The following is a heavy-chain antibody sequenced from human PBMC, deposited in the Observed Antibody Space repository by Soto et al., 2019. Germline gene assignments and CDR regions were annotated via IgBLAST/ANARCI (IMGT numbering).Heavy chain of an antibody. D-gene: IGHD1-26*01. CDR3: ARRGSGSYYDY. J-gene: IGHJ4*02. CDR2: ISGSGGST. Sequence: EVQLLESGGGLVQPGGSLRLSCAASGFTFSSYAMRRVRQAPGKGLEWVSAISGSGGSTYYADSVKGRFTISRDNSKNTLYLQMNSLRAEDTAVYYCARRGSGSYYDYWGQGTLFTVSS. V-gene: IGHV3-23*01. CDR1: GFTFSSYA.